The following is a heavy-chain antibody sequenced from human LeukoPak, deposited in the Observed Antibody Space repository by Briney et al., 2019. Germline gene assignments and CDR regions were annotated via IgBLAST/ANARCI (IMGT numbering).Heavy chain of an antibody. D-gene: IGHD3-10*01. CDR3: ARTYYYGSGLFDY. Sequence: PSETLSLTCTVSGGSISSSSNYWGWIRQPPGKGLEWIGSIYHSGSTYHNPSLKSRVTISVDTSKNQFSLKLSSVTAADTAVYYCARTYYYGSGLFDYWGQGTLVTVSS. J-gene: IGHJ4*02. CDR2: IYHSGST. CDR1: GGSISSSSNY. V-gene: IGHV4-39*07.